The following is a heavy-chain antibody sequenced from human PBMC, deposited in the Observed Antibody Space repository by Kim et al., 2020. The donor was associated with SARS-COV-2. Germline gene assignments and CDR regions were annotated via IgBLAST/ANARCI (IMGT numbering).Heavy chain of an antibody. Sequence: GGSLRLSCAASGFTFSSYAMHWVRQAPGKGLEWVAVISYDGSNKYYADSVKGRFTISRDKFKNTLYLQMNSLRAEDTAVYYCARDYGLTIFGVVIPYYYYYMDVWGKGTTVTVSS. D-gene: IGHD3-3*01. CDR2: ISYDGSNK. J-gene: IGHJ6*03. CDR1: GFTFSSYA. V-gene: IGHV3-30-3*01. CDR3: ARDYGLTIFGVVIPYYYYYMDV.